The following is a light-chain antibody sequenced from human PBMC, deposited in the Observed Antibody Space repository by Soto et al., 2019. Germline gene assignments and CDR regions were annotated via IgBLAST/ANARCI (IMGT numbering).Light chain of an antibody. V-gene: IGKV3-20*01. CDR2: GAS. J-gene: IGKJ1*01. CDR1: QSVSSSF. CDR3: QQYDSSPWT. Sequence: DIVLTQSPGTLSLSPGERATLSSRASQSVSSSFLAWYQQKPGQAPTLLIYGASSRATGVPDRFSGSGSGTDFTLTISGLEPEDFAVYYCQQYDSSPWTFGQGTRGESK.